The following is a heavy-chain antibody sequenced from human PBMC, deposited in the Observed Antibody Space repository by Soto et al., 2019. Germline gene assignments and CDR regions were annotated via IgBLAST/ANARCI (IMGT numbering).Heavy chain of an antibody. CDR1: GFTFNDSA. D-gene: IGHD1-1*01. CDR2: IRSKAKSYST. J-gene: IGHJ4*02. V-gene: IGHV3-73*01. Sequence: GGSLRLSCAASGFTFNDSARHWVRQASGRGLEWVGRIRSKAKSYSTSYAASVKGRFTISRDDSKSTAYLQMNSLKTEDTAVYYCTSPAKPGETVLLNDYWGQGALVTVSS. CDR3: TSPAKPGETVLLNDY.